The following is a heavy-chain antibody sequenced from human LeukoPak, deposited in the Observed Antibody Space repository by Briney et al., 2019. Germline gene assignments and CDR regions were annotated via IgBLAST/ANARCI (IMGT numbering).Heavy chain of an antibody. CDR1: GASLNSYY. D-gene: IGHD4-17*01. CDR2: IYSGGST. V-gene: IGHV4-4*07. Sequence: SETLSLTCTVAGASLNSYYWSWIRQPAGKGLEWIGRIYSGGSTNYNPSLKSRVTLSVDTSKNQFSLRLSSLTVADTAVYYCAREGRYGDYEGYWGQGTLVTVSS. CDR3: AREGRYGDYEGY. J-gene: IGHJ4*02.